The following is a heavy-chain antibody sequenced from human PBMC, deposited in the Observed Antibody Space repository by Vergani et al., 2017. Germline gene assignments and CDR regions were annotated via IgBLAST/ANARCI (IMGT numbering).Heavy chain of an antibody. Sequence: LMESGRGVVQPGRSLTLTCSASRIGFKNFATHSVRQAPRRGLASVATISMDGTHDYFEPSVRGRFAASRDNFKNSMYVQMDLLTTDDPAGYFCAIDGTDIFVSSSDYSHLLYYWGQGILVIVSS. CDR1: RIGFKNFA. CDR3: AIDGTDIFVSSSDYSHLLYY. D-gene: IGHD3-22*01. V-gene: IGHV3-30*03. J-gene: IGHJ4*02. CDR2: ISMDGTHD.